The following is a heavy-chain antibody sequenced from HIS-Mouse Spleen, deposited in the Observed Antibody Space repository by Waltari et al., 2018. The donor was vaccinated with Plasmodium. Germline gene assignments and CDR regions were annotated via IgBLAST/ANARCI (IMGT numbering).Heavy chain of an antibody. CDR3: AKDRGSSSWDVDY. V-gene: IGHV3-30*18. CDR1: GFTFSSYG. CDR2: TSYGGRNK. D-gene: IGHD6-13*01. Sequence: QVQLVESGGGVVQPGRSLRLSCAASGFTFSSYGMRWVGQAPGTGMWGVVVTSYGGRNKDYAAAVKGRVPSSSENCKNTMYVQMNSLRAEDTAVYYCAKDRGSSSWDVDYWGQGTLVTVSS. J-gene: IGHJ4*02.